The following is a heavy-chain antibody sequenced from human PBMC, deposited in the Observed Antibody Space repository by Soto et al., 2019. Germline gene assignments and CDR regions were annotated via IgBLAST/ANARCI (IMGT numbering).Heavy chain of an antibody. D-gene: IGHD3-3*01. CDR1: GYTFTSYG. CDR2: ISAYNGNT. CDR3: AKDRLGLDYDFWSGPDY. V-gene: IGHV1-18*01. J-gene: IGHJ4*02. Sequence: ASVKVSCKASGYTFTSYGISWVRQAPGQGLEWMGWISAYNGNTNYAQKLQGRVTMTTDTSTSTAYMELRSLRSDDTAVYYCAKDRLGLDYDFWSGPDYWGQGTLVTVSS.